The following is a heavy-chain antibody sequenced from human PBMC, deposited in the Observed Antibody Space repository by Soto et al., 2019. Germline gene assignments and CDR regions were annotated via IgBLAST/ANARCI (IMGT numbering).Heavy chain of an antibody. J-gene: IGHJ6*02. CDR3: ARSEDDSSGYYYGVSYYYGMDV. Sequence: GGSLRLSCAASGFTFSSYWMHWVRQAPGKGLVWVSRINSDGSSTSYADSVKGRFTISRDNAKNTLYLQMNSLRAEDTAVYYCARSEDDSSGYYYGVSYYYGMDVWGQGTTVTVSS. V-gene: IGHV3-74*01. CDR2: INSDGSST. D-gene: IGHD3-22*01. CDR1: GFTFSSYW.